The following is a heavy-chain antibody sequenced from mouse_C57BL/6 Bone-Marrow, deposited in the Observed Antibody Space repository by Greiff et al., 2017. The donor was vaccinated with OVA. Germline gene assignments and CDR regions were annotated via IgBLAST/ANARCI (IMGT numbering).Heavy chain of an antibody. CDR3: ARGKEYYYAMDY. V-gene: IGHV3-6*01. CDR1: GYSITSGYY. Sequence: EVKLQESGPGLVKPSQSLSLTCSVTGYSITSGYYWNWIRQFPGNKLEWMGYISYDGSNNYNPSLKNRISITRDTSKNQFFLKLNSVTTEDTATYYCARGKEYYYAMDYWGQGTSVTVSS. CDR2: ISYDGSN. J-gene: IGHJ4*01.